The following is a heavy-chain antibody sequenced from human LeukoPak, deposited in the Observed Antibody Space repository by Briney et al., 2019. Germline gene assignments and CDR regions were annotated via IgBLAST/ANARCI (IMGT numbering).Heavy chain of an antibody. V-gene: IGHV3-30*04. CDR1: GFTFSSYT. Sequence: GGSLRLSCAASGFTFSSYTMHWVRQAPGKGLEWVAVISYDGSNKYYADSVKGRFTISRDNSKNTLYLQMNSLRAEDTAVYYCAKPARTDYADYWGQGTLVTVSS. D-gene: IGHD1-1*01. J-gene: IGHJ4*02. CDR3: AKPARTDYADY. CDR2: ISYDGSNK.